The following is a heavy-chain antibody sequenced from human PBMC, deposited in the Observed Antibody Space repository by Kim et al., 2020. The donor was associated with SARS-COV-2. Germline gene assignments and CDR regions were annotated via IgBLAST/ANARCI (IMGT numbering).Heavy chain of an antibody. J-gene: IGHJ2*01. Sequence: YYPDSVKGRFTISRDNSKNALYLQINSLRAEDTAVYYCARDMGPYWYFDLWGRGTLVTVSS. CDR3: ARDMGPYWYFDL. V-gene: IGHV3-53*01.